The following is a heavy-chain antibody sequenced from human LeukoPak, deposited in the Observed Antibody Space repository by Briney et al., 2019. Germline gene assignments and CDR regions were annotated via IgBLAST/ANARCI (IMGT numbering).Heavy chain of an antibody. CDR1: GFTFSSYS. CDR3: ARDRCSSTSCFHFDY. Sequence: GGSLRLSCAASGFTFSSYSMNWVRQAPGKGLEYVSAISSNGGSTYYANSVKGRITISRDNSKNTLYLQMGSLRAEDMAVYYCARDRCSSTSCFHFDYWGQGTLVTVSS. CDR2: ISSNGGST. J-gene: IGHJ4*02. D-gene: IGHD2-2*01. V-gene: IGHV3-64*01.